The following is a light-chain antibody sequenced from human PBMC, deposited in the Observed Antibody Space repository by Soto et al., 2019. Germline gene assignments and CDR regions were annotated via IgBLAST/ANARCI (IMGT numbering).Light chain of an antibody. Sequence: QSALTQPASVSGSPGQSITISCTGTSSDVGGYNYVSWYQQYPGKAPKLMIYEVSNLPSGVSNRFSGSKSGNTASLTISGLQAEDEADYYCSSYTSSILVFCGGTKLTVL. CDR2: EVS. CDR1: SSDVGGYNY. J-gene: IGLJ3*02. V-gene: IGLV2-14*01. CDR3: SSYTSSILV.